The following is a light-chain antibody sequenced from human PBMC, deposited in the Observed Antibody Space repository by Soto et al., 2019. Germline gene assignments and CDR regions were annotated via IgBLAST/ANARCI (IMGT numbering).Light chain of an antibody. CDR2: AAS. J-gene: IGKJ4*01. CDR1: PDISSY. V-gene: IGKV1-9*01. Sequence: IQLTQSPSSLSASIGDRVTITCRASPDISSYLAWYRQKAGKAPELLIEAASTLQSGVPSRFSGSGSGTDFALTISSLQPEDFATYYCQQLKKYPLSFGGGTKVEIK. CDR3: QQLKKYPLS.